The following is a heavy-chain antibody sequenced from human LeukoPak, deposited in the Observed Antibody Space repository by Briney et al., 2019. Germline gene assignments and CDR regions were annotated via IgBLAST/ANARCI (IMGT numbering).Heavy chain of an antibody. J-gene: IGHJ3*02. CDR2: IYYSGST. CDR3: ARGERRGWSSPNDVFDI. Sequence: SETLSLTCTVSGGSISSYYWSWIRQPPGKGLEWIGYIYYSGSTNYNPSLKSRVTISVDTSKNQFSLKLGSVTAADTAAYYCARGERRGWSSPNDVFDIGGKGTMVTFFS. D-gene: IGHD6-19*01. CDR1: GGSISSYY. V-gene: IGHV4-59*01.